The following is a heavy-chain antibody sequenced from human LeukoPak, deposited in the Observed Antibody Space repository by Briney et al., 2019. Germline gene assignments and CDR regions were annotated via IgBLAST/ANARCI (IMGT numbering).Heavy chain of an antibody. Sequence: PGGSLRPSCAASGFTLRSYAMSWVRQAPGKGLEWVSVISGSGGSTFYADSVKGRFTLSRDISKNTLYLQMNSLRAEDTAVYFCARVAWDGDYVDGHWGQGTLVTVSS. CDR1: GFTLRSYA. CDR2: ISGSGGST. V-gene: IGHV3-23*01. CDR3: ARVAWDGDYVDGH. J-gene: IGHJ4*02. D-gene: IGHD4-17*01.